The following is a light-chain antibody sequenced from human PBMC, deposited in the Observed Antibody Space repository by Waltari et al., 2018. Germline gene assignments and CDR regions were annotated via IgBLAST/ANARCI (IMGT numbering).Light chain of an antibody. CDR1: QSLLHSEGFNS. V-gene: IGKV2-28*01. Sequence: DIVMTQSPLSLPVTPGEPASISCRSSQSLLHSEGFNSLDWYLQQPGQSPQLLIYLGSTRAAGVPARFSGSGSGTAFTLRISRVEAGDVGIYYCMQALQPPWTFGQGTKVEIK. J-gene: IGKJ1*01. CDR3: MQALQPPWT. CDR2: LGS.